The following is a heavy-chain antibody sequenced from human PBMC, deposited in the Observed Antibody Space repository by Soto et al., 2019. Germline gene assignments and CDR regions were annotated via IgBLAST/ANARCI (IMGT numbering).Heavy chain of an antibody. D-gene: IGHD3-3*01. CDR3: ARWWSGSRQGFDP. CDR2: IYYSGST. CDR1: GGSISSGDYY. Sequence: QVQLQESGPGLVKPSQTLSLTCTVSGGSISSGDYYWSWIRQHPGKGLEWIGYIYYSGSTYYNPSLKSRVTISLDTSKNQCSLKLSSVTAADTAVYYCARWWSGSRQGFDPWGQGTLVTVSS. V-gene: IGHV4-31*03. J-gene: IGHJ5*02.